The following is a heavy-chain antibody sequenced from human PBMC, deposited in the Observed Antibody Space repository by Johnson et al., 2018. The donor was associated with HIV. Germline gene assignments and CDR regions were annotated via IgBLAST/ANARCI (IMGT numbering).Heavy chain of an antibody. D-gene: IGHD1-20*01. V-gene: IGHV3-23*04. CDR1: GFTFSNYA. CDR2: ISDSGGST. J-gene: IGHJ3*02. CDR3: ARAPQKYNWSYMIAFDI. Sequence: VQLVESGGGVVQPGRSLRLSCAATGFTFSNYAMHWVRQAPGKGLEWVAVISDSGGSTHYADSVQGRFTISRDNSKNTLYLQLNSLRAEEKAVYYCARAPQKYNWSYMIAFDIWGQGTMVTVSS.